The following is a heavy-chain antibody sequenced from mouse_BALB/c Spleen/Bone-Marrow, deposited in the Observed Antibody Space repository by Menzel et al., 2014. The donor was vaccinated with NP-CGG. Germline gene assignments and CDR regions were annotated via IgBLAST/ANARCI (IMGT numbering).Heavy chain of an antibody. Sequence: QVQLKESGPGLVAPSQSLSITCTVSGFSLTGYGVNWVRQPPGKGLEWLGMIWGDGSTDYNSALKSRLSISKDNSKSQVFLKMNSLQTDDTARYYCARTLGHYAMDYWVQGTSVTVSS. CDR2: IWGDGST. CDR3: ARTLGHYAMDY. CDR1: GFSLTGYG. D-gene: IGHD4-1*01. V-gene: IGHV2-6-7*01. J-gene: IGHJ4*01.